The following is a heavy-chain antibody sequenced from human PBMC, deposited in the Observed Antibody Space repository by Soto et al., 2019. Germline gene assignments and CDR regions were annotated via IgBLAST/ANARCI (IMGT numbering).Heavy chain of an antibody. D-gene: IGHD3-22*01. J-gene: IGHJ4*02. V-gene: IGHV4-31*03. CDR1: GGSISSGGYY. CDR2: IYYSGNT. CDR3: ARATYYYDSSGYSDRVLDY. Sequence: PSETLSLTCTVSGGSISSGGYYWSWIRQHPGKGLEWIGYIYYSGNTYYNPSLKSRVTISEDTSKNQFSLKLSSVTAADTAVYYCARATYYYDSSGYSDRVLDYWGQGTRVTVSS.